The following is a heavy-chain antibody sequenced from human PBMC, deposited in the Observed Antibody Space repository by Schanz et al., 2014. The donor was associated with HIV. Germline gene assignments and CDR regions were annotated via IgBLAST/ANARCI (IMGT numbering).Heavy chain of an antibody. CDR2: ISSTGNTI. Sequence: QVQLVESGGGLVKSGGSLRLSCAASGITFSDYYMSWIRQAPGKGLEWVSYISSTGNTIYYVDSVKGRFTISRDNAKNSLYLQINSLRAEDTAVYYCARETIQLCPDYWGQGTLVTVSS. CDR1: GITFSDYY. J-gene: IGHJ4*02. D-gene: IGHD5-18*01. CDR3: ARETIQLCPDY. V-gene: IGHV3-11*01.